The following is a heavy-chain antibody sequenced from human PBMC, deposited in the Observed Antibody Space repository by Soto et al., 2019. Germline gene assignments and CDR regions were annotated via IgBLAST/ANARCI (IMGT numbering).Heavy chain of an antibody. CDR2: INSDGSST. CDR3: VRTSLVVAAATREAY. J-gene: IGHJ4*02. CDR1: GFTFSSYW. V-gene: IGHV3-74*01. Sequence: EVQLVESGGGLVQPGGSLRLSCAASGFTFSSYWMHWVRQAPGKGLVWVSRINSDGSSTSDADSVKGRFTISRDNAKKTLYLQMNSLRAEDTAVYYCVRTSLVVAAATREAYWGEGTLVTVSS. D-gene: IGHD2-15*01.